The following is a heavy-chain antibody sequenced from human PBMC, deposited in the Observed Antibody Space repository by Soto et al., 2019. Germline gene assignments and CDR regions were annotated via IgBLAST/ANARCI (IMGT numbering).Heavy chain of an antibody. Sequence: QLQLQESGPGLVKPSETLSLTCTVSGGSITSSSYYWGWIRQPPGKGLEWIGSIYYSGNTYYNPSLKSGVTISVDTSKNQFSLKLSSVTAADTAVYYCARSYGVVVAATPYYWGQGTLVTVSS. CDR1: GGSITSSSYY. J-gene: IGHJ4*02. V-gene: IGHV4-39*01. CDR3: ARSYGVVVAATPYY. D-gene: IGHD2-15*01. CDR2: IYYSGNT.